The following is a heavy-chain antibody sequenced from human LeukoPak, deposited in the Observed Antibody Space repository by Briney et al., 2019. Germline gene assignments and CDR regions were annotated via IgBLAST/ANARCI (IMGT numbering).Heavy chain of an antibody. D-gene: IGHD3-22*01. CDR3: VVSGGDYYDSSGFKKGGDY. J-gene: IGHJ4*02. CDR1: GGTFSSYA. Sequence: SVEVSCKASGGTFSSYAISWVRQAPGQGLEWMGGIIPIFGTANYAQKFQGRVTITADESTSTAYMELSSLRSEDTAVYYCVVSGGDYYDSSGFKKGGDYWGQGTLVTVSS. CDR2: IIPIFGTA. V-gene: IGHV1-69*01.